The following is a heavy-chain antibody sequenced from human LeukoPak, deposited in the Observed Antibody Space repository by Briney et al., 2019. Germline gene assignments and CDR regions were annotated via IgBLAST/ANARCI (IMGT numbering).Heavy chain of an antibody. D-gene: IGHD3-10*01. CDR2: ISKDGFNQ. Sequence: GTSLRLSCAASGFTFSSYAMYWVRQAPGKGLEWVSLISKDGFNQDHADSVKGRFTISRDNSRDTLYLQMSSLRPEDTAVYYCAREAYYGSGRSRQPSPVWGQGTLVIVSS. J-gene: IGHJ4*02. V-gene: IGHV3-30*15. CDR1: GFTFSSYA. CDR3: AREAYYGSGRSRQPSPV.